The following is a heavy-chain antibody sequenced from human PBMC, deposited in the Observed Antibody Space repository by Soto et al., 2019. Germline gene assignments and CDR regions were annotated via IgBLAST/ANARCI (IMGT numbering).Heavy chain of an antibody. CDR3: ARDRYLGYDSSGFFYGIDV. D-gene: IGHD3-22*01. CDR1: GYTFTSYG. CDR2: ISAYNGNT. Sequence: ASVKVSCKASGYTFTSYGISWVRQAPGQGLEWMGWISAYNGNTNYAQKLQGRVTMTTDESTSTAYMELRSLRSEDTAVYYCARDRYLGYDSSGFFYGIDVWGQGTTVTVSS. J-gene: IGHJ6*02. V-gene: IGHV1-18*01.